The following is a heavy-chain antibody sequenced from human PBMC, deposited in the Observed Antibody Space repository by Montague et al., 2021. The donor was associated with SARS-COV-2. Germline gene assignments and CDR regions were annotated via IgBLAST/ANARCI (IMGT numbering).Heavy chain of an antibody. V-gene: IGHV4-39*07. J-gene: IGHJ6*02. CDR2: MYYSGST. CDR3: ARDDIVLQGVTKGMDV. CDR1: GGSISSSNYY. Sequence: SETLSLTCTVSGGSISSSNYYWGWIRQPPGKGLEWIGNMYYSGSTYYNPPLKSRVTISIDTSKNQFSLKLSSVTAADTAVYYCARDDIVLQGVTKGMDVWGQGTTVTVPS. D-gene: IGHD3-10*01.